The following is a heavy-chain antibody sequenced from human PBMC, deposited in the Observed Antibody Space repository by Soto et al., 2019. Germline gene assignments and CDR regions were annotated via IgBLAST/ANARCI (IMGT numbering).Heavy chain of an antibody. CDR1: GFTFSSYA. J-gene: IGHJ4*02. D-gene: IGHD3-22*01. CDR2: ISYYGGNK. Sequence: QVQLVESGGGVVQPGRSLRLSCAASGFTFSSYAMHWVRQAPGKGLEWVAVISYYGGNKYYADSVKGRFTISRDYSKNTLYLQMNSLRAEDTAVYYCARDSGDSSGYYPSYWGQGTLVTVSS. CDR3: ARDSGDSSGYYPSY. V-gene: IGHV3-30-3*01.